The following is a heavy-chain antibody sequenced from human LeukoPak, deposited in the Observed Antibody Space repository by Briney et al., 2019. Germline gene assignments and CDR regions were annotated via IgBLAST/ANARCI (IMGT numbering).Heavy chain of an antibody. CDR2: IYYSGST. CDR3: AGAIQRYCSSTSCYYDAFDI. Sequence: SETLSLTCTVSGGSISSYYWSWIRQPLGKGLEWIGYIYYSGSTNYNPSLKSRVTISVDTSKNQFSLKLSSVTAADTAVYYCAGAIQRYCSSTSCYYDAFDIWGQGTMVTVSS. V-gene: IGHV4-59*01. D-gene: IGHD2-2*01. J-gene: IGHJ3*02. CDR1: GGSISSYY.